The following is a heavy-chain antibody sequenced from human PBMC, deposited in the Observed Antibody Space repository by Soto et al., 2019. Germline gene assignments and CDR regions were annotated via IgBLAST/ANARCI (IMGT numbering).Heavy chain of an antibody. CDR3: AREVGPSSSWYGIRGEHNWFDP. CDR1: GGSFSGYY. D-gene: IGHD6-13*01. CDR2: INHSGST. V-gene: IGHV4-34*01. Sequence: QVQLQQWGAGLLKPSETLSLTCAAYGGSFSGYYWSWIRQPPGKGLEWIGEINHSGSTNYNPSLKSRVTISVDTSKNQFSLKLSSVTAADTAVYYCAREVGPSSSWYGIRGEHNWFDPWGQGTLVTVSS. J-gene: IGHJ5*02.